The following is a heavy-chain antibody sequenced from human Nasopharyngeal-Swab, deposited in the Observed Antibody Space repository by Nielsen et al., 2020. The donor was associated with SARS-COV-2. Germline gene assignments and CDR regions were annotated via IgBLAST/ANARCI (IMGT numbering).Heavy chain of an antibody. Sequence: LSCTVSGGSISSSSYYWGWIRQPPGKGLEWIGSIYYSGSTYYNPSLKSRVTISVDTSKNQFSLKLSSVTAADTAVYYCASYYDSSGYQTFYYYYMDVWGKGTTVTVSS. CDR1: GGSISSSSYY. CDR2: IYYSGST. CDR3: ASYYDSSGYQTFYYYYMDV. V-gene: IGHV4-39*01. D-gene: IGHD3-22*01. J-gene: IGHJ6*03.